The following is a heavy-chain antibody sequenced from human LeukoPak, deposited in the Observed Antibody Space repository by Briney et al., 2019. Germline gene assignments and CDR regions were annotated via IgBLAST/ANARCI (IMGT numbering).Heavy chain of an antibody. V-gene: IGHV3-7*01. D-gene: IGHD1-20*01. CDR1: GFTFNNYW. Sequence: GGSLRLSCAPSGFTFNNYWMSWVRQAPGKGLEWVASINEDGSAKYYVDSVKGRFTISRDNAKNSMDLQMNSLRAEDTAVYYCARGRNNFRYWGQGTLVTVSS. J-gene: IGHJ4*02. CDR2: INEDGSAK. CDR3: ARGRNNFRY.